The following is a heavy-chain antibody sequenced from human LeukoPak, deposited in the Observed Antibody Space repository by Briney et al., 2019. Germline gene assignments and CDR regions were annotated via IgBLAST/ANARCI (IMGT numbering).Heavy chain of an antibody. CDR2: IYPGDSDT. Sequence: GESLKISCKGSGYSFTTFWIGWVRQMPGKGLEWMGIIYPGDSDTRYGPSFQGQVTISVDRSISTAYLKWSSLEASDTAIYYCARRGPVAENGYYFDSWGQGTLVTVSS. CDR3: ARRGPVAENGYYFDS. D-gene: IGHD2-15*01. CDR1: GYSFTTFW. V-gene: IGHV5-51*01. J-gene: IGHJ4*02.